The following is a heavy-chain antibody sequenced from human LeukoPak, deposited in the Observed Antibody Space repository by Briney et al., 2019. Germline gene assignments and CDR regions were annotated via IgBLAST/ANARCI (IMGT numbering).Heavy chain of an antibody. Sequence: GGSLRLSCAASGFTFSSYAMGWVRQAPGKGLEWVASINEDGSEIHYVDSVKGRFTISRDNAKDSLYLQMNSLTAEDTAMYYCVRAYHPGGWFDPWGQGTLVTVSS. CDR2: INEDGSEI. CDR1: GFTFSSYA. D-gene: IGHD2-21*01. V-gene: IGHV3-7*04. J-gene: IGHJ5*02. CDR3: VRAYHPGGWFDP.